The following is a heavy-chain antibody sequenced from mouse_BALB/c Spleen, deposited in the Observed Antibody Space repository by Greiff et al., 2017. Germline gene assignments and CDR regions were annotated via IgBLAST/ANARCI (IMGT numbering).Heavy chain of an antibody. CDR3: ARGTVVTSYYAMDY. Sequence: EVQLVESGGGLVKPGGSLKLSCAASGFTFSSYAMSWVRQSPEKRLEWVAEISSGGSYTYYPDTVTGRFTISRDNAKNTLYLEMSSLRSEDTAMYYCARGTVVTSYYAMDYWGQGTSVTVSA. CDR2: ISSGGSYT. CDR1: GFTFSSYA. D-gene: IGHD1-1*01. J-gene: IGHJ4*01. V-gene: IGHV5-9-4*01.